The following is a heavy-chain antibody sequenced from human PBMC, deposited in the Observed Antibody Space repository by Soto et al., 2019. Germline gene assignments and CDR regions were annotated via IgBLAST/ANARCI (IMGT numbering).Heavy chain of an antibody. V-gene: IGHV3-48*01. CDR1: GFTFSSYS. CDR3: ARDPHSLDF. D-gene: IGHD2-15*01. CDR2: IRGSGSTI. J-gene: IGHJ4*02. Sequence: GGSLRLSCAASGFTFSSYSMNWVRQAPGKGLEWVSYIRGSGSTIYYADSVKGRFTISRDNAKNSLSLQMNSLRVEDTAVYYCARDPHSLDFWGQGILVTVSS.